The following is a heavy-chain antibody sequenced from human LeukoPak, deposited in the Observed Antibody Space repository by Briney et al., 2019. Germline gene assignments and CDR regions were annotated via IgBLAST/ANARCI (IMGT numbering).Heavy chain of an antibody. Sequence: ASVKVSCKASGYTFTSYYMHWVRQAPGQGLEWMGIINPSGGSTSYAQKFQGRVTMTRDTSTSTVYMELSSLRSEDTAVYYCAREATVLRFLEWLPYNWFDPWGQGTLVTVSS. CDR1: GYTFTSYY. D-gene: IGHD3-3*01. J-gene: IGHJ5*02. CDR2: INPSGGST. CDR3: AREATVLRFLEWLPYNWFDP. V-gene: IGHV1-46*01.